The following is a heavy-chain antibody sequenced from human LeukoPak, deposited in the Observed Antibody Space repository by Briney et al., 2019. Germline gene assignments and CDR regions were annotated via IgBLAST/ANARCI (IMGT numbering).Heavy chain of an antibody. V-gene: IGHV3-11*01. CDR3: ARDALYCSSTSCYNHGMDV. CDR2: ISSSGSTI. CDR1: GFTFSDYY. J-gene: IGHJ6*02. Sequence: PGGFLRLSCAASGFTFSDYYMSWIRQAPGKGLEWVSYISSSGSTIYYADSVKGRFTISRDNAKNSLHLQMNSLRAEDTAVYYCARDALYCSSTSCYNHGMDVWGQGTTVTVSS. D-gene: IGHD2-2*02.